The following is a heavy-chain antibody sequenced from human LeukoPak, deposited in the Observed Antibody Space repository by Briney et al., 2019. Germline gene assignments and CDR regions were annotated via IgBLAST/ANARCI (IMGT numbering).Heavy chain of an antibody. CDR1: GGTFSSYA. J-gene: IGHJ5*02. CDR2: IIPILGIA. D-gene: IGHD3-10*01. Sequence: GSSVKVSCKASGGTFSSYAISWVRQAPGQGLEWMGRIIPILGIANYAQKFQGRVTITADKSTSTAYMELSSLRFEDTAVYYCARDITMVRGVHLPNWFDPWGQGTLVTVSS. V-gene: IGHV1-69*04. CDR3: ARDITMVRGVHLPNWFDP.